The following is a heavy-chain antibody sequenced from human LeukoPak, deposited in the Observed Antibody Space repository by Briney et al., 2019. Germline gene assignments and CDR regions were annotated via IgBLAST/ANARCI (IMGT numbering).Heavy chain of an antibody. J-gene: IGHJ2*01. CDR2: IYVGGST. Sequence: PSETLSLTRTVSGGSIRSGSHLWTWIRQPAGKGLELIGRIYVGGSTKYNPSLKSRVTISIDTSKNQFSLKLSSVTAADTAVYYCTNLREEYFDIWGRGTLVTVSS. V-gene: IGHV4-61*02. CDR1: GGSIRSGSHL. CDR3: TNLREEYFDI. D-gene: IGHD1-26*01.